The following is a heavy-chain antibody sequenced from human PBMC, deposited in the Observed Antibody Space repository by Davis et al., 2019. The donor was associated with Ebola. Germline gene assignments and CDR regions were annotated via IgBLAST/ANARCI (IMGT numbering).Heavy chain of an antibody. D-gene: IGHD6-13*01. CDR3: ARLGGDSSRFYYYGMDV. CDR1: GYSFTSYW. Sequence: KVSCKGSGYSFTSYWISWVRQMPGKGLEWMGRIDPSDSYTNYSPSFQGHVTISADKSISTAYLQWSSLKASDTAMYYCARLGGDSSRFYYYGMDVWGQGTTVTVSS. V-gene: IGHV5-10-1*01. J-gene: IGHJ6*02. CDR2: IDPSDSYT.